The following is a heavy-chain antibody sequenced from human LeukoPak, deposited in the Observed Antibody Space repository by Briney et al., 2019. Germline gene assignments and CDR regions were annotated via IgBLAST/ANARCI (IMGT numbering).Heavy chain of an antibody. D-gene: IGHD3-9*01. CDR1: GGSFSGYY. CDR3: ARVGDYDILTGYPNYYYYYYMDV. J-gene: IGHJ6*03. V-gene: IGHV4-34*01. CDR2: INHSEST. Sequence: SETLSLTCAVYGGSFSGYYWGWIRQPPGKGLEWIGEINHSESTKYNPSLKSRVTISVDTSKNQFSLKLSSVTAADTAVYYCARVGDYDILTGYPNYYYYYYMDVWGKGTTVTVSS.